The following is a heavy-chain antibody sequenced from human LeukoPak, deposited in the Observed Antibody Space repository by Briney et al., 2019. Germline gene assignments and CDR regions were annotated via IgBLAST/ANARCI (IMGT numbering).Heavy chain of an antibody. D-gene: IGHD6-13*01. CDR1: GGSISSYY. J-gene: IGHJ3*02. CDR3: ARDTRGIAAAGTHAFDI. Sequence: PSETLSLTCTVSGGSISSYYWSWLRQPPGKGLEWSGYIYYSGSTNYNPSLKSRVTISVDTSKNQFSLKLSSVTAADTAVYYCARDTRGIAAAGTHAFDIWGQGTMVTVSS. V-gene: IGHV4-59*01. CDR2: IYYSGST.